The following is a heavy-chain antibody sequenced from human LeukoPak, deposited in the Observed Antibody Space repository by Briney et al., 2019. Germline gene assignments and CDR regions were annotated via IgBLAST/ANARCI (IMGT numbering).Heavy chain of an antibody. Sequence: SETLSLTCTVSGDPLISYYWTWIRQPAGKGLEWIGRIYTSGSTHYNPSLKCRITMSVDTSKNQFSLKLSSVTAADMAVYYCASSEAYGDYVGAFDIWGQGTMVTVSS. CDR1: GDPLISYY. CDR2: IYTSGST. D-gene: IGHD4-17*01. V-gene: IGHV4-4*07. CDR3: ASSEAYGDYVGAFDI. J-gene: IGHJ3*02.